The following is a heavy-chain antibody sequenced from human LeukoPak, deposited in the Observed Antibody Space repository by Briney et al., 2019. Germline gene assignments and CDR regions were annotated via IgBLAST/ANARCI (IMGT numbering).Heavy chain of an antibody. D-gene: IGHD4-11*01. V-gene: IGHV4-59*01. CDR2: IYYSGST. J-gene: IGHJ4*02. Sequence: SETLSLTCTVSGGSISSYYWSWIRQPPGEGLEWIGYIYYSGSTNYNPSLKSRVTISVDTSKNQFSLRLSSMTAADTAVYYCARGPVTTGTNYFDYWGQGTLVTVSS. CDR1: GGSISSYY. CDR3: ARGPVTTGTNYFDY.